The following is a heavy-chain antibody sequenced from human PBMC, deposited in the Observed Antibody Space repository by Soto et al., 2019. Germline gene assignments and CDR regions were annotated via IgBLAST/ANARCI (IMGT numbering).Heavy chain of an antibody. J-gene: IGHJ4*02. CDR1: AFTFGDFA. Sequence: GGSLRLSCTASAFTFGDFAMHWVRQVPGKGLEWVSGINWNGNYIGYADSVKGRFTVSRDNAKNSLYLQMNSLRPEDTALYFCARAPTGGTWPVYFDGWGRGTLVTVSS. V-gene: IGHV3-9*01. CDR2: INWNGNYI. CDR3: ARAPTGGTWPVYFDG. D-gene: IGHD2-15*01.